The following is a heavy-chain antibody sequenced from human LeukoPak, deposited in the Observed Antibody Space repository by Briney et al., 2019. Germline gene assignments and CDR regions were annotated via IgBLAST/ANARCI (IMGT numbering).Heavy chain of an antibody. CDR3: ARRAGDYSHPYDY. D-gene: IGHD3-22*01. CDR1: GGSFSGYF. V-gene: IGHV4-34*01. J-gene: IGHJ4*02. CDR2: INHNGGT. Sequence: SETLSLTCAVYGGSFSGYFWSWIRQPPGKGLEWIGDINHNGGTNYNPSLKSRVTISVDTSKNQFSLKMSSVTAADTAVYYCARRAGDYSHPYDYWGQGTLVTVSS.